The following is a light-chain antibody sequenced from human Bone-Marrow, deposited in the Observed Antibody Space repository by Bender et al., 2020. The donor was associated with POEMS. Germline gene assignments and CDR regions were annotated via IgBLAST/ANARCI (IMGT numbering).Light chain of an antibody. CDR3: SSYTSSNTLV. CDR1: SSDVGTYNY. V-gene: IGLV2-14*03. CDR2: DVS. J-gene: IGLJ2*01. Sequence: QPALTQPASVSGSPGQSITISCTGTSSDVGTYNYVSWYQQHPGKVPKLMIYDVSNRPSGVSNRFSGSKSGNTASLTISGLQADDEADYYCSSYTSSNTLVFGGGTKVSVL.